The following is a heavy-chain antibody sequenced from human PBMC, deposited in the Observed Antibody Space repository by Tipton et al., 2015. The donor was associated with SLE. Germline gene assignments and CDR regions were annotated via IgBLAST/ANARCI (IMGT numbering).Heavy chain of an antibody. V-gene: IGHV4-59*01. D-gene: IGHD5-12*01. CDR2: ISYSGST. CDR3: ARSGRGSTPIDY. J-gene: IGHJ4*02. Sequence: TLSLTCTVSGGSISPYYWSWIRQPPGKGLEWIGYISYSGSTNYNPTLKSRVTISVDTSKTQFSLNLSSVTAADTAVYYCARSGRGSTPIDYWGQGTLVTVSS. CDR1: GGSISPYY.